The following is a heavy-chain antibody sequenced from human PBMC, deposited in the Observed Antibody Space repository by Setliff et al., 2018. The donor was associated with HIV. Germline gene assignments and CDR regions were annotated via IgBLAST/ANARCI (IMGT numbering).Heavy chain of an antibody. J-gene: IGHJ3*02. V-gene: IGHV1-18*01. D-gene: IGHD3-9*01. CDR3: ATSGFYDILTGPTPGVFDI. Sequence: GASVKVSCKASGYTFTSYGISWVRQAPGQGLEWMGWISAYNGNTNYAQKLQGRVTITTDESTSTAYMELSSLRSEDTAVYYCATSGFYDILTGPTPGVFDIWGQGTMVTVSS. CDR2: ISAYNGNT. CDR1: GYTFTSYG.